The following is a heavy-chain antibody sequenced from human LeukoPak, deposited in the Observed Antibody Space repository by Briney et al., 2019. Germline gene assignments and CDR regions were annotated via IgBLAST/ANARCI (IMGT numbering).Heavy chain of an antibody. D-gene: IGHD3-10*01. V-gene: IGHV1-69*13. Sequence: ASVKVSCKASGYTFISYGISWVRQAPGQGLEWMGGIIPIFGTANYAQKFQGRVTITADESTSTAYMELSSLRSEDTAVYYCARPNNYGSGSDYQDAFDIWGQGTMVTVSS. CDR3: ARPNNYGSGSDYQDAFDI. CDR2: IIPIFGTA. J-gene: IGHJ3*02. CDR1: GYTFISYG.